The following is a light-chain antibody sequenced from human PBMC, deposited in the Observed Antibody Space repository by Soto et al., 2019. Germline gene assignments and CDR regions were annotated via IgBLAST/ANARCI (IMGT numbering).Light chain of an antibody. Sequence: QLVLTQPPSVSGAPGQRVTISCTGNNSNIGAGYDVLWYQQLPGTAPRLLIYGNSNRPSGVPDRFAASKSGTSASVVITGLQADDEADYYCQSYDSGQSGHVLFGGGTKVTVL. CDR3: QSYDSGQSGHVL. V-gene: IGLV1-40*01. CDR1: NSNIGAGYD. CDR2: GNS. J-gene: IGLJ3*02.